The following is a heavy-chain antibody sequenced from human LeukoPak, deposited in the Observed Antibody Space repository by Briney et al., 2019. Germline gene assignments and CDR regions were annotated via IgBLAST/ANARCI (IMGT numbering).Heavy chain of an antibody. D-gene: IGHD3-10*01. Sequence: PETLSLTCAVFGGSFSNYYWSWIRQPPGKGLEWIGEINHSGSTNYNPSLKSRITISVDTSKNQFSLKLTSVTAADTAVYYCARTGGFASGTYYPFDYWGQGTLVTVSS. CDR3: ARTGGFASGTYYPFDY. CDR1: GGSFSNYY. V-gene: IGHV4-34*01. CDR2: INHSGST. J-gene: IGHJ4*02.